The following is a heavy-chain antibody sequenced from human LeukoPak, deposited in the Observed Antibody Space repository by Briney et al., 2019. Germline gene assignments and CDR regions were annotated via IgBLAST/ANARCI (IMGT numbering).Heavy chain of an antibody. CDR2: ISSSGSTI. D-gene: IGHD2-15*01. Sequence: GGSLRLSCAASGFTFSDYYMSWIRQAPGKGLEWVSYISSSGSTIYYADSVKGRFTISRDNAKNSLYLQMNSLRAEDTAVYYCARGGCSGGSCYKEPIGYYYYGMDVWGQGTTVTVSS. V-gene: IGHV3-11*01. CDR3: ARGGCSGGSCYKEPIGYYYYGMDV. J-gene: IGHJ6*02. CDR1: GFTFSDYY.